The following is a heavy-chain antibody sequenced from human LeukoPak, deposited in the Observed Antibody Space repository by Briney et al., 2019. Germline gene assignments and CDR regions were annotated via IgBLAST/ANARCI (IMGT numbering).Heavy chain of an antibody. CDR2: IYYSGST. CDR3: ARRDFGGNSPGDY. CDR1: GGSISSYY. J-gene: IGHJ4*02. D-gene: IGHD4-23*01. Sequence: SETLSLTCTVSGGSISSYYWSWIRQPPGKGLEWIGSIYYSGSTYYNPSLKSRVTISVDTSKNQFSLKLSSVTAADTAVYYCARRDFGGNSPGDYWGQGTLVTVSS. V-gene: IGHV4-39*01.